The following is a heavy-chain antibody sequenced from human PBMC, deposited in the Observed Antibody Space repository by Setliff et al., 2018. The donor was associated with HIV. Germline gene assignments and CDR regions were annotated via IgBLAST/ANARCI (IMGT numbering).Heavy chain of an antibody. J-gene: IGHJ6*03. D-gene: IGHD3-22*01. Sequence: ASVKVSCKASGGALSTYAINWVRQAPGQGLEWVGGIIPVFGTANYAQKLEGRVTITADESTSTAYMELSGLSSEDTAVYYCARAAYYDSRDFSDYYYMDVWVTG. CDR1: GGALSTYA. V-gene: IGHV1-69*13. CDR2: IIPVFGTA. CDR3: ARAAYYDSRDFSDYYYMDV.